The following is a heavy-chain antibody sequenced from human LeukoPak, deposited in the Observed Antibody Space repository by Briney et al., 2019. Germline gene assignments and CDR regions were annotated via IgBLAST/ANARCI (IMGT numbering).Heavy chain of an antibody. V-gene: IGHV3-9*01. Sequence: GRSLRLSCAASGFTFDDYAMHWVRQAPGKGLEGVSGISWNSGSIGYADSVKGRFTISRDNAKNSLYLQMNSLRAEDTALYYCAKASLSGYDSNIDYWGQGTLVTVSS. CDR2: ISWNSGSI. J-gene: IGHJ4*02. CDR1: GFTFDDYA. D-gene: IGHD5-12*01. CDR3: AKASLSGYDSNIDY.